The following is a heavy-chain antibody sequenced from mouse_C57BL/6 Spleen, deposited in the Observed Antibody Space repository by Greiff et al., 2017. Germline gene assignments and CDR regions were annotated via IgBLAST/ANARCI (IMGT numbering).Heavy chain of an antibody. CDR2: INPSSGYT. D-gene: IGHD1-1*01. CDR3: ARDLYYGSSYRYFDY. Sequence: VQRVESGAELARPGASVKMSCKASGYTFTSYTMHWVKQRPGQGLEWIGYINPSSGYTKYNQKFKDKATLTADKSSSTAYMQLSSLTSEDSAVYYCARDLYYGSSYRYFDYWGQGTTLTVSS. CDR1: GYTFTSYT. J-gene: IGHJ2*01. V-gene: IGHV1-4*01.